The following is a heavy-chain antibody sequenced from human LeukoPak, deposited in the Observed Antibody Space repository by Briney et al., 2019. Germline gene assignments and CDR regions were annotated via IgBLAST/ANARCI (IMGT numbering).Heavy chain of an antibody. J-gene: IGHJ2*01. CDR2: ISHDGTVT. D-gene: IGHD3-9*01. CDR1: GFTFSTYV. Sequence: GGSLRLSCVVSGFTFSTYVMHWVRQAPGKGLMWVSRISHDGTVTSYADSVRGRFTVFRDNAKNTLYLQMNSLRAEDTAEYYCTRDVNLNFFDVWGRGTLVTVSS. V-gene: IGHV3-74*01. CDR3: TRDVNLNFFDV.